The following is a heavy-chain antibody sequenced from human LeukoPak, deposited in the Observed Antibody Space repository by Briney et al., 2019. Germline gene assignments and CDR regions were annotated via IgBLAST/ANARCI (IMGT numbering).Heavy chain of an antibody. CDR1: GFTFSSYA. V-gene: IGHV3-30-3*01. J-gene: IGHJ4*02. CDR2: ISYDGSNK. D-gene: IGHD6-19*01. Sequence: PGGSLRLSCAASGFTFSSYAMHWVRQAAGKGLEWVAVISYDGSNKYYADSVKGRFTISRDNSKNTLYLQMNSLRAEDTAVYYCARAYSSGWYYFDYWGQGTLVTVSS. CDR3: ARAYSSGWYYFDY.